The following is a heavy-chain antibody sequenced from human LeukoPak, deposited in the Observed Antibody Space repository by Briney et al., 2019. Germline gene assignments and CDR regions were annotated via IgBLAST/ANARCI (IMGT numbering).Heavy chain of an antibody. V-gene: IGHV3-NL1*01. J-gene: IGHJ3*02. CDR2: IYSGGST. Sequence: GSLRLSCAASGFTFSSYGMHWVRQAPGKGLERVSIIYSGGSTFYADSVKGRFTISRDNSKNTLYLQMNSLRAEDTAVYYCARGGSYLSAFDIWGQGTMVTVSS. CDR3: ARGGSYLSAFDI. D-gene: IGHD1-26*01. CDR1: GFTFSSYG.